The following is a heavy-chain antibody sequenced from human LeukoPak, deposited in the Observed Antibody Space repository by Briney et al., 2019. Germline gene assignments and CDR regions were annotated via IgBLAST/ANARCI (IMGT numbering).Heavy chain of an antibody. CDR2: IIPIFGTA. V-gene: IGHV1-69*13. CDR1: GGTFSSYA. Sequence: ASVKVSCKASGGTFSSYAISWVRQAPGQGLEWMGGIIPIFGTANYAQKFQGRVTITADESTSTAYMELSSLRSEDTAVYYCAREKKYYYDSSGYYYVYIDYWGQGTLVTVSS. D-gene: IGHD3-22*01. CDR3: AREKKYYYDSSGYYYVYIDY. J-gene: IGHJ4*02.